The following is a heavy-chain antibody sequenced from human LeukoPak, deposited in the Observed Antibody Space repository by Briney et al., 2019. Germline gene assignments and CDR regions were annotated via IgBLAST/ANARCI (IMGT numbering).Heavy chain of an antibody. J-gene: IGHJ4*02. CDR3: ARLDPDGYNFYYFDY. CDR2: IYYSGST. CDR1: GGSISSSSYY. D-gene: IGHD5-24*01. Sequence: PSETLSLTCTVSGGSISSSSYYWGWIRQPPGKGLEWIGSIYYSGSTYSNLSLKSRVTISVDMSKNQFSLNLTSVTAADTAVYYCARLDPDGYNFYYFDYWGQGTLVTVSS. V-gene: IGHV4-39*01.